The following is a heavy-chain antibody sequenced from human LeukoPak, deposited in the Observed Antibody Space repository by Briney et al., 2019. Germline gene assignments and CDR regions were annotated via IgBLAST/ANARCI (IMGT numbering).Heavy chain of an antibody. D-gene: IGHD3-3*01. Sequence: PSETLSLTCAVYGGSFSGYYWSWIRQPPGKGLEWIGEINHSGSTNYNPSLKSRVTISVDTSKNQFSLKLSSVTAADTAVYYCARRPRFTIFGVVKRGFDPWGQGTLVTVSS. CDR2: INHSGST. J-gene: IGHJ5*02. CDR3: ARRPRFTIFGVVKRGFDP. V-gene: IGHV4-34*01. CDR1: GGSFSGYY.